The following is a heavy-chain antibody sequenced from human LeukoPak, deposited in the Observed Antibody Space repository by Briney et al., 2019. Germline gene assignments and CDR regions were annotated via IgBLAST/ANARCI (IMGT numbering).Heavy chain of an antibody. D-gene: IGHD3-10*01. CDR3: ARTETYYGSGSYFDAFDI. CDR2: IYPGDSDT. V-gene: IGHV5-51*01. Sequence: GESLKISCQGSGSRFTSYWIGWVRPMPGKGLEWMGIIYPGDSDTRYSPSFQGQVTISADKSISTAYLQWSSLKASDTAMYYCARTETYYGSGSYFDAFDIWGQGTMVTVSS. CDR1: GSRFTSYW. J-gene: IGHJ3*02.